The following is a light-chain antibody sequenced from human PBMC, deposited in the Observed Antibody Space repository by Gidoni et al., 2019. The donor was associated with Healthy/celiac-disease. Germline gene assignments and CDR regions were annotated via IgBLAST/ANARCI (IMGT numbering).Light chain of an antibody. Sequence: VGDRVTITCRASQGISSYLAWYQQKPGKAPKLLIYAASTLQSGVPSRFSGSGSGTEFTLTISSLQPEDFATYYCQQLNSYPSFGQGTRLEIK. V-gene: IGKV1-9*01. CDR3: QQLNSYPS. CDR1: QGISSY. CDR2: AAS. J-gene: IGKJ5*01.